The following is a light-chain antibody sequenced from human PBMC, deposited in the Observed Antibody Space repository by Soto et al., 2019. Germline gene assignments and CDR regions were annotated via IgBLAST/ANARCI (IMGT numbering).Light chain of an antibody. CDR1: SSDVGGYNY. V-gene: IGLV2-8*01. J-gene: IGLJ3*02. CDR3: CSYVGGDIWM. Sequence: QSALTQPPSASGSPGQSVTISCTGTSSDVGGYNYVSWYQQHPGKAPKLLIYEVSKRPSGVPDRFSGSKSGNTASLTVSGLQTEDEADYYCCSYVGGDIWMFGGGTKLTVL. CDR2: EVS.